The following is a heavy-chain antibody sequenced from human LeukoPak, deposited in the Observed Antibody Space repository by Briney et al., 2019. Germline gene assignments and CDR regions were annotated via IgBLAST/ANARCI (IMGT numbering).Heavy chain of an antibody. Sequence: LTGGSLRLSCAASGFTFSSYAMSWVRQAPGKGLEWVSAISGSGGSTYYADSVKGRFTISRDNSKDTLYLQMSSLRAEDTAVYYCARNLGSSGWYRWFDPWGQGTLVTVSS. J-gene: IGHJ5*02. V-gene: IGHV3-23*01. D-gene: IGHD6-19*01. CDR3: ARNLGSSGWYRWFDP. CDR2: ISGSGGST. CDR1: GFTFSSYA.